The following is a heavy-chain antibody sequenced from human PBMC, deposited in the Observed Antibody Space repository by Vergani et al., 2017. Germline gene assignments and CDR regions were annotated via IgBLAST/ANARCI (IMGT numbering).Heavy chain of an antibody. D-gene: IGHD3-10*01. Sequence: EVQLVQSGAEVKKPGESLKISCKGSGYSFTSYWIGWVRQMPGKGLEWMGIIYPGDSDTRYSPSFQGQVTISADKSISTAYLQWSSLKASDTAMYYCARIEGSGSYQPNYYGMDVWGQGTTVTVSS. V-gene: IGHV5-51*01. J-gene: IGHJ6*02. CDR3: ARIEGSGSYQPNYYGMDV. CDR2: IYPGDSDT. CDR1: GYSFTSYW.